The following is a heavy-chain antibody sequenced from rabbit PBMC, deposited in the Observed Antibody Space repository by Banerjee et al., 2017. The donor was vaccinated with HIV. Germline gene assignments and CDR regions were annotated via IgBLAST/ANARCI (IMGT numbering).Heavy chain of an antibody. CDR2: INTSTDNT. V-gene: IGHV1S45*01. Sequence: QEQLVESGGGLVQPGGSLKLSCKASGFDFSSHGVSWVRQAPGKGLEWIACINTSTDNTYYASWAKGRFTISKTSSTTVTLQMTSQTAADTATYFCARDNSSSGGYAFDLWGPGTLVTVS. CDR1: GFDFSSHG. J-gene: IGHJ4*01. D-gene: IGHD1-1*01. CDR3: ARDNSSSGGYAFDL.